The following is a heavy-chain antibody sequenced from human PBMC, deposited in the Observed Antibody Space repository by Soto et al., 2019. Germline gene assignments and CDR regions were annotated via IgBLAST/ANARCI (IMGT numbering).Heavy chain of an antibody. D-gene: IGHD3-22*01. CDR1: GYTFTGYY. V-gene: IGHV1-2*02. Sequence: ASVKVSCKASGYTFTGYYMHWVRQAPGQGLEWMGWINPNSGGTNYAQKFQGRVTMTRDTSISTAYMELSRLRSDDTAVYYRARAPQPVDITMIVVVIPPDYWGQGTLVTVSS. CDR3: ARAPQPVDITMIVVVIPPDY. J-gene: IGHJ4*02. CDR2: INPNSGGT.